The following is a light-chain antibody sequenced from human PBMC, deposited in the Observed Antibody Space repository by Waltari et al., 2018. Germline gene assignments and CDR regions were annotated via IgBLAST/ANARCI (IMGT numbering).Light chain of an antibody. Sequence: DIQMTQSPSTLSASVGDRVNITCRASQSISSWLAWYQQKPGKAPKLLIYKASSLESGVPSRFSGSGSGTEFTLTFSSLQPDDFATYYCQQYNSYPITFGQGTRLEIK. J-gene: IGKJ5*01. CDR2: KAS. V-gene: IGKV1-5*03. CDR3: QQYNSYPIT. CDR1: QSISSW.